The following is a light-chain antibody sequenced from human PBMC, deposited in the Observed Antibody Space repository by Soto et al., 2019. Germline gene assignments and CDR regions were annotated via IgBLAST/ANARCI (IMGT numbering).Light chain of an antibody. V-gene: IGLV1-40*01. Sequence: QSVLTQPPSVSGSPGQRVTISCTGSSSNIGAGYDVHWYQQLPGTVPKLLIYGNSNRPSGVPDRFSGSKSDTSASLAITGLQAEDEAEYYCQSYDSSLSGSWVFGGGTKVTVL. CDR2: GNS. CDR1: SSNIGAGYD. J-gene: IGLJ2*01. CDR3: QSYDSSLSGSWV.